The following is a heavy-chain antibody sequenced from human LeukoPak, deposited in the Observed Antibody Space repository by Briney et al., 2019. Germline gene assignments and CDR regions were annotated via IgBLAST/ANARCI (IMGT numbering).Heavy chain of an antibody. Sequence: SETLSLTCTVSGGSISSHYWSWIRQPPGKGLEWIGYIYYSGSTNYNPSLKSRVTVSVDTSKNQFSLKLSSVTAADTAVYYCARERMTTRGAYYYMDVWGKGTTVTVSS. J-gene: IGHJ6*03. CDR2: IYYSGST. CDR1: GGSISSHY. V-gene: IGHV4-59*11. D-gene: IGHD4-11*01. CDR3: ARERMTTRGAYYYMDV.